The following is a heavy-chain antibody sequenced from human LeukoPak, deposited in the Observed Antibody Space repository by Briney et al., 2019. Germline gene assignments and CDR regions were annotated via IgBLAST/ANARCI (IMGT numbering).Heavy chain of an antibody. CDR3: ATTSRDFWSGYDY. CDR1: GYTFTGYY. V-gene: IGHV1-2*02. CDR2: INPNSGGT. J-gene: IGHJ4*02. D-gene: IGHD3-3*01. Sequence: ASVKVSCKASGYTFTGYYMHWVRQAPGQGLEWMGWINPNSGGTNYAQKFQGRVTMTRDTSISTAYMELSRLRSDDTAVYYCATTSRDFWSGYDYWGQGTLVTVSS.